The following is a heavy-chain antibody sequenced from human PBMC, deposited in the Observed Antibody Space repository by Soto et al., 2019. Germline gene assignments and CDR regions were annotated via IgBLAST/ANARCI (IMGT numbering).Heavy chain of an antibody. D-gene: IGHD1-26*01. Sequence: EVQLVQSGGGSVQPGGSLRLSCAASGFTFTNYWMHWVRQVPGKGLVWVSRIDGVGTGTSYSDSVRGRFTISRDNAENMLYRQINSLRAEDTAVYYCTTGVEYWGQGTLVTVSS. V-gene: IGHV3-74*01. CDR3: TTGVEY. CDR1: GFTFTNYW. J-gene: IGHJ4*02. CDR2: IDGVGTGT.